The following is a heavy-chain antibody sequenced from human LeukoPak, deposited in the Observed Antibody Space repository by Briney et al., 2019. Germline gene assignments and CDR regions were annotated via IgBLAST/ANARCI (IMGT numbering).Heavy chain of an antibody. Sequence: PGGSLRLSCAASGFIFRDHYMNCVRQAPGKGLEWVGRARNKANNYSTEYAASVRGRFTISRDDSQNSLYLQMNSLKPEDTAVYFCSVSIVAVPFFDNWGQGTLVTVSS. J-gene: IGHJ4*02. CDR3: SVSIVAVPFFDN. CDR1: GFIFRDHY. V-gene: IGHV3-72*01. D-gene: IGHD1-26*01. CDR2: ARNKANNYST.